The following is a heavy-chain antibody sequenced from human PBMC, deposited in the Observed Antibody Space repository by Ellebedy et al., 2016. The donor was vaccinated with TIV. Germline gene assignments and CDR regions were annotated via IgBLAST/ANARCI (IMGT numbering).Heavy chain of an antibody. CDR2: ISYDGSNK. CDR1: GFTFSSYA. Sequence: GESLKISCAASGFTFSSYAMHWVRQAPGKGLEWVAVISYDGSNKYYADSVKGRFTISRDNSKNTLYLQMNSLRAEDTAVYYCARGRTTGIWGQGTLVTVSS. D-gene: IGHD1-14*01. V-gene: IGHV3-30-3*01. CDR3: ARGRTTGI. J-gene: IGHJ4*02.